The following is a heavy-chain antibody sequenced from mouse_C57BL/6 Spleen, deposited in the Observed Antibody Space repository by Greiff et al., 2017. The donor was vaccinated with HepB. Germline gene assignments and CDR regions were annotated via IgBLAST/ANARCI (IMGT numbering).Heavy chain of an antibody. D-gene: IGHD4-1*01. V-gene: IGHV1-59*01. Sequence: VQLQQPGAELVRPGTSVKLSCKASGYTFTSYWMHWVKQRPGQGLEWIGVIDPSDSYTNYNQKFKGKATLTVDTSSSTAYMQLSSLTSEDSAVYYCARYSPWDYFDYWGQGTTLTVSS. CDR3: ARYSPWDYFDY. CDR1: GYTFTSYW. J-gene: IGHJ2*01. CDR2: IDPSDSYT.